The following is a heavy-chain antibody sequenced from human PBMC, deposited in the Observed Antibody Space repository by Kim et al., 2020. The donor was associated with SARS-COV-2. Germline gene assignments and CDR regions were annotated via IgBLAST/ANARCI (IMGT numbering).Heavy chain of an antibody. CDR2: IYYSGST. CDR3: ARHVRGTFVVVIAIPSYFDY. J-gene: IGHJ4*02. Sequence: SETLSLTCTVSGGSISSSSYYWGWIRQPPGKGLEWIGSIYYSGSTYYNPSLKSRVTISVDTSKNQFSLKLSSVTAADTAVYYCARHVRGTFVVVIAIPSYFDYWGQGSLVTVSS. D-gene: IGHD2-21*01. CDR1: GGSISSSSYY. V-gene: IGHV4-39*01.